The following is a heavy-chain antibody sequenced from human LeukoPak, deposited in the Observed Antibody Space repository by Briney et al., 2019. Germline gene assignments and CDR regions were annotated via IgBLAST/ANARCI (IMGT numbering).Heavy chain of an antibody. CDR1: GGTFSSYA. Sequence: SVKVSCKASGGTFSSYAISWVRQAPGQGLEWMGGIIPIFGTANYAQKFQGRVTITADESASTAYMELSSLRSEDTAVYYCAKRASGSYAPFDYWGQEPWSPSPQ. J-gene: IGHJ4*01. V-gene: IGHV1-69*13. D-gene: IGHD1-26*01. CDR3: AKRASGSYAPFDY. CDR2: IIPIFGTA.